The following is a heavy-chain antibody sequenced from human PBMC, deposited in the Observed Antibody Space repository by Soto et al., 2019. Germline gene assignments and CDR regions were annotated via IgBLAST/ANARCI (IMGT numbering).Heavy chain of an antibody. D-gene: IGHD6-19*01. CDR3: ARDLIRGYSSGLHWFDP. V-gene: IGHV1-69*13. CDR2: IIPIFGTA. CDR1: GGTFSSYA. J-gene: IGHJ5*02. Sequence: SVKVSFKASGGTFSSYAISWVRQAPGQGLEWMGGIIPIFGTANYAQKFQGRVTITADESTSTAYMELSSLRSEDTAVYYCARDLIRGYSSGLHWFDPWGQGTLVTVSS.